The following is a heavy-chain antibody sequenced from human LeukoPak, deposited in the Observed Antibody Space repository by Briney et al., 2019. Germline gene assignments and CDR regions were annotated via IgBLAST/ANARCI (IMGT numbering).Heavy chain of an antibody. D-gene: IGHD4/OR15-4a*01. Sequence: SETLSLTCTVSGYSISSGYYWGWIRQPPGKGLEWIGSIYYSGSTYYNPSLKSRVTISVDTSKNQFSLKLSSVTAADTAVYYCAREDPTMGFDYWGQGTLVTVSS. J-gene: IGHJ4*02. CDR1: GYSISSGYY. CDR3: AREDPTMGFDY. CDR2: IYYSGST. V-gene: IGHV4-38-2*02.